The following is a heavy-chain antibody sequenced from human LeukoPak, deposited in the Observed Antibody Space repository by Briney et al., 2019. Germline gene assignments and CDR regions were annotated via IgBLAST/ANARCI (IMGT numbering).Heavy chain of an antibody. J-gene: IGHJ4*02. CDR1: GFTFSSYA. V-gene: IGHV3-23*01. CDR3: AKGALEWSYYFDY. CDR2: ISGSGGTT. D-gene: IGHD3-3*01. Sequence: GSLRLSCAASGFTFSSYAMTWVRQAPGKGLECVSAISGSGGTTYYADSVKGRFTISRDNSKNTLYLQMSSLRAEDTAVYYCAKGALEWSYYFDYWGQGTLVTVSS.